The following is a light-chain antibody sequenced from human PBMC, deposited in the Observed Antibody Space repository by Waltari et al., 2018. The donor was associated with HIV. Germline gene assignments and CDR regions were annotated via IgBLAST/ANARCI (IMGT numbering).Light chain of an antibody. V-gene: IGLV1-40*01. CDR3: QSYDSSLSVVV. CDR2: GNS. CDR1: SSNIGAGYD. J-gene: IGLJ2*01. Sequence: QSVLTQPPSVSGAPGQRVTISCTGSSSNIGAGYDVHWYQHLPGTAPKLLIYGNSNRPSGVPDRFSGFKSGTSASLAITGLQAEDGSDYYCQSYDSSLSVVVFGGGTKLTVL.